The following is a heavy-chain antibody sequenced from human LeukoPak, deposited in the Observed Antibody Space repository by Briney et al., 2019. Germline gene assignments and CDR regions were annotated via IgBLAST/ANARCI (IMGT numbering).Heavy chain of an antibody. CDR3: ARDGTAAGLYFDL. V-gene: IGHV3-23*01. CDR1: GFTFNNYA. D-gene: IGHD6-13*01. J-gene: IGHJ4*01. Sequence: GGSLRLSCAASGFTFNNYAMGWVRQAPGKGLEWVSSISGSGSNTYYADSVKGRFTISRDNAENSLYLQMSSLRAEDTAVYYCARDGTAAGLYFDLWGQGTLVTVSS. CDR2: ISGSGSNT.